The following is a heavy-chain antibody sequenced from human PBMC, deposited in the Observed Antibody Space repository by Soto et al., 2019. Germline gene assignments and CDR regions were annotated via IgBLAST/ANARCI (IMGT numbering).Heavy chain of an antibody. CDR2: LSAYNGNT. V-gene: IGHV1-18*01. CDR3: AGSIHDYGDYLDY. D-gene: IGHD4-17*01. J-gene: IGHJ4*02. CDR1: DYTFTSYG. Sequence: QVQLVQSGAEVKNPGASVKVSCKASDYTFTSYGISWVRQAPGQWLEWMGWLSAYNGNTNYAQKLQGRVTMTTDTSTSTAYMELRSLRSDDTDVYYCAGSIHDYGDYLDYWGQGTLVTVSS.